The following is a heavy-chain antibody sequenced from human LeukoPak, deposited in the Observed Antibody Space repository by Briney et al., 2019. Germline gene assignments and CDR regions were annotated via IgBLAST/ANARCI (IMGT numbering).Heavy chain of an antibody. CDR3: ARNFGGGDRSGPFY. CDR1: GFTVSSNY. D-gene: IGHD3-22*01. J-gene: IGHJ4*02. CDR2: IYSGGGT. V-gene: IGHV3-53*01. Sequence: GGSLRLSCAASGFTVSSNYMSWVRQAPGKGLEWVSVIYSGGGTNYADSVKGRFTISRDNAKNSLYLQMNSLRAEDTAFYYCARNFGGGDRSGPFYWGQGTLVTVSS.